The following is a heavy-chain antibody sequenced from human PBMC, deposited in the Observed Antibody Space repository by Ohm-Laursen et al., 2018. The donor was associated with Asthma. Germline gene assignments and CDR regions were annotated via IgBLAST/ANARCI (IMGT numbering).Heavy chain of an antibody. CDR1: GFTFSSYA. CDR2: ISYDGSNK. V-gene: IGHV3-30-3*01. D-gene: IGHD3-3*01. CDR3: ARGSYYDFWSGYYRPTYYYYGMDV. J-gene: IGHJ6*02. Sequence: SLRLSCAASGFTFSSYAMHWVRQAPGKGLEWVAVISYDGSNKYYADSVKGRFTISRDNSKNTLYLQMNSLRAEDTAVYYCARGSYYDFWSGYYRPTYYYYGMDVWGQGTTVTVSS.